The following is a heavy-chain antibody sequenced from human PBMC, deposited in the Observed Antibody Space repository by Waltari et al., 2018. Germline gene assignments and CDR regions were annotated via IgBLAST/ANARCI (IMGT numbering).Heavy chain of an antibody. CDR2: INHSGST. D-gene: IGHD6-19*01. V-gene: IGHV4-34*01. J-gene: IGHJ4*02. CDR3: ARGRWYSSGWRPEYYFDY. CDR1: GGSFSGYY. Sequence: QVQLQQWGAGLLKPSDTLSLTCAVYGGSFSGYYWSWIRQPPGKGLEWIGEINHSGSTNYNPSLKSRITISVDTSKNQFYMKLSSVTTADTAVDYGARGRWYSSGWRPEYYFDYWGQGTLVTVSS.